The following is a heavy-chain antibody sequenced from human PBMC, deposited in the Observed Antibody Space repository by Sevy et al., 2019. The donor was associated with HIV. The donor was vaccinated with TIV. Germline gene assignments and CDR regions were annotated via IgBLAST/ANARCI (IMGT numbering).Heavy chain of an antibody. J-gene: IGHJ1*01. CDR2: INQGGSQE. Sequence: GGSLRLSCAASGLTFSSYWMTWVRQAPGKGLEWVANINQGGSQEYYVYSVKVRFTISRDNAKNSLYLQINSLRADDTAVYYCATILPAGVPAEYFQHWGQGTLVTVSS. D-gene: IGHD6-19*01. CDR3: ATILPAGVPAEYFQH. CDR1: GLTFSSYW. V-gene: IGHV3-7*01.